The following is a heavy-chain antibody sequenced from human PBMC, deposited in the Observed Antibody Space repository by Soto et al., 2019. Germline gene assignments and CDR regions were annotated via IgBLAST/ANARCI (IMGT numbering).Heavy chain of an antibody. CDR3: ARVSSSSRTWFDP. J-gene: IGHJ5*02. CDR2: LYHSGGT. CDR1: GGSISSDNW. D-gene: IGHD6-6*01. Sequence: TSETLSLTCAVSGGSISSDNWWSWVRQPPGKGLEWIGELYHSGGTNYNPSLKSRVTISIDKSKNQFSLKVSSVTAADTAMYYCARVSSSSRTWFDPWGQGTLVT. V-gene: IGHV4-4*02.